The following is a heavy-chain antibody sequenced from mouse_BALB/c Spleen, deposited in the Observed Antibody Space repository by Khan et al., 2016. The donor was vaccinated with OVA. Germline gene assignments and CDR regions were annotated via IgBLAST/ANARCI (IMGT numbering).Heavy chain of an antibody. V-gene: IGHV3-8*02. D-gene: IGHD2-4*01. J-gene: IGHJ3*01. CDR2: ISYSGST. CDR3: ARYDYDYDGAFAY. Sequence: VQLKESGPSLVKPSQTLSLTCSVTGDSITSGYWNWIRKFPGNKLEYMGYISYSGSTYYNPSLKSRLSITRDTSKNHNYMQLKSVTTKDTATYYCARYDYDYDGAFAYWGQGTLVTVSA. CDR1: GDSITSGY.